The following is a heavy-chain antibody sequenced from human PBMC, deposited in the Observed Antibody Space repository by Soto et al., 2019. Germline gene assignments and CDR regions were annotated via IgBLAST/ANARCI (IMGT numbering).Heavy chain of an antibody. CDR1: GFSLSTTGVG. D-gene: IGHD3-16*01. Sequence: QITLKESGPTLVKPTQTLTLTCTVSGFSLSTTGVGVGWIRQAPGKALDYLAIIFWDDDKYYSPTLKSRITTTTDTSQNQVVLTLTDLAPADTGRYYCAYRRIQGATYLDLWAPDTLVTVSS. V-gene: IGHV2-5*02. CDR2: IFWDDDK. J-gene: IGHJ2*01. CDR3: AYRRIQGATYLDL.